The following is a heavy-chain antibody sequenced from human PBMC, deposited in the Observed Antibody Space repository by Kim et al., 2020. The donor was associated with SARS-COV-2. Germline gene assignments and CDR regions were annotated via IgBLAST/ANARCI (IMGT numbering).Heavy chain of an antibody. CDR1: GFTFSSYA. CDR2: ISGSGGST. Sequence: GGSLRLSCAASGFTFSSYAMSWVRQAPGKGLEWVSAISGSGGSTYYADSVKGRFTISRDNSKNTLYLQMNSLRAEDTAVYYCAKDISGHGYSSSWYGWFDPWGQGTLVTVSS. J-gene: IGHJ5*02. V-gene: IGHV3-23*01. D-gene: IGHD6-13*01. CDR3: AKDISGHGYSSSWYGWFDP.